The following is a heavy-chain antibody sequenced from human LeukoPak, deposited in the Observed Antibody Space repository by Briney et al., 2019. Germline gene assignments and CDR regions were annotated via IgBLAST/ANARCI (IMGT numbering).Heavy chain of an antibody. CDR2: IHITGST. Sequence: SETLSLTCTVSGGSIGTYYWSWIRQPAGKGLEWIGRIHITGSTNYNPSLKSRVAMSLDTSKNQFFLKLNSLTAADTAVYYCARVGLLALDIWGQGTMVTVSS. CDR1: GGSIGTYY. V-gene: IGHV4-4*07. J-gene: IGHJ3*02. D-gene: IGHD2-21*02. CDR3: ARVGLLALDI.